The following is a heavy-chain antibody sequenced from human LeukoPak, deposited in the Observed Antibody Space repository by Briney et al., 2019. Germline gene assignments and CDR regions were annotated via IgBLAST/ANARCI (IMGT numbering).Heavy chain of an antibody. CDR1: GGSISSGGYY. CDR2: IYYSGST. Sequence: SETLSLTCTVSGGSISSGGYYWSWIRQHPGKGLEWIGYIYYSGSTYYNPSLKSRVTISVDTSKNQFSLKLSSVTAADTAVYYCAIVIDYVWGSYRRPHPSYYFDYWGQGTLVTVSS. J-gene: IGHJ4*02. D-gene: IGHD3-16*02. CDR3: AIVIDYVWGSYRRPHPSYYFDY. V-gene: IGHV4-31*03.